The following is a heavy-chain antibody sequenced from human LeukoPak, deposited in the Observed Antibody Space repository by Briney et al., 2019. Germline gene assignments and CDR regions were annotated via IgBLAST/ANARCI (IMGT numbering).Heavy chain of an antibody. J-gene: IGHJ4*02. CDR2: TYYRFKWYN. V-gene: IGHV6-1*01. Sequence: PSQTLSLTCAISGDSLSSSSATWNWNRQSPSRGLEWLGRTYYRFKWYNDYAESVKSRITINPDTSKNQFSLQLNSVTPEDTAVYYCVGEVTNTGDYWGQGTLVTVSS. CDR1: GDSLSSSSAT. D-gene: IGHD2-21*02. CDR3: VGEVTNTGDY.